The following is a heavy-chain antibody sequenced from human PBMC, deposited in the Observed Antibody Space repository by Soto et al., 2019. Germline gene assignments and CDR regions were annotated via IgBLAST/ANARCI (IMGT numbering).Heavy chain of an antibody. CDR2: VSGTGATT. Sequence: GGSLRLSCAASGFTFSSYAMSWVRQAPGKGLEWVSAVSGTGATTYYADSVKGRFTISRDNSKNTLYLQMNSLRADDTAVFYCAKNNAGGYNYGSYTFDIWGQGTMVTVSS. V-gene: IGHV3-23*01. CDR3: AKNNAGGYNYGSYTFDI. D-gene: IGHD5-18*01. CDR1: GFTFSSYA. J-gene: IGHJ3*02.